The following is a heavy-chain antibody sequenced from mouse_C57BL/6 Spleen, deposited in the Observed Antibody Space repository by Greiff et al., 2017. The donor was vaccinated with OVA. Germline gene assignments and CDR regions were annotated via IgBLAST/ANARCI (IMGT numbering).Heavy chain of an antibody. CDR3: ARRDGYYFDY. CDR1: GYTFTSYD. J-gene: IGHJ2*01. D-gene: IGHD2-3*01. CDR2: IYPRVGST. Sequence: QVHVKQSGPELVKPGASVKLSCKASGYTFTSYDLNWVKQRPGQGLEWIGWIYPRVGSTKYNEKFKGKATLTVDTSSSTAYMELHSLTSEDSAVYFCARRDGYYFDYWGQGTTLTVSS. V-gene: IGHV1-85*01.